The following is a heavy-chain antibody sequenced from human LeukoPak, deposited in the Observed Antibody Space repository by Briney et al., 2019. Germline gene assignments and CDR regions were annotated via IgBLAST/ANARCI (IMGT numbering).Heavy chain of an antibody. CDR3: ARVSTFHGDYGDLDY. Sequence: PGGSLRLSCAASGFTFSSYAMHWVRQAPGKGLEWVAVISYDGGDKYYADSVKGRFTISRDNSKNTLYLQINSLRAEDTAVYYCARVSTFHGDYGDLDYWGQGTLVTVSS. D-gene: IGHD4-17*01. CDR2: ISYDGGDK. V-gene: IGHV3-30*04. J-gene: IGHJ4*02. CDR1: GFTFSSYA.